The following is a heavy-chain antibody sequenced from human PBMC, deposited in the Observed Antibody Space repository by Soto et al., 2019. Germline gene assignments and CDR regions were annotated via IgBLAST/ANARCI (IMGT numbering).Heavy chain of an antibody. Sequence: QITLNESGPTVVRPTEPLTLTCRFSGFSLTTSGVGVGWIRQSPGKAPVWLALIYWDDDKRYSASLKSRLTITKDTSKNQVVLTVSDLDPTDTATYYCAHRVLRTVFGLVTTTAIYFDFWGQGTPVAVSS. J-gene: IGHJ4*02. D-gene: IGHD3-3*01. CDR1: GFSLTTSGVG. CDR2: IYWDDDK. CDR3: AHRVLRTVFGLVTTTAIYFDF. V-gene: IGHV2-5*02.